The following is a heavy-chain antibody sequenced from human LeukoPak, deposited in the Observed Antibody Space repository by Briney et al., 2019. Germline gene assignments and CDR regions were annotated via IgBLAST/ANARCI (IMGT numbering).Heavy chain of an antibody. D-gene: IGHD3-3*01. V-gene: IGHV3-23*01. CDR1: GGSISSSTYY. CDR3: ASAQYYDFWSAPGY. Sequence: PSETLSLTCTVSGGSISSSTYYWAWIRQSPGKGLEWVSGISGSGDNTYYADSVKGRFTISRDNSKNTLYLQMNSLRAEDTAVYYCASAQYYDFWSAPGYWGQGTLVTVSS. J-gene: IGHJ4*02. CDR2: ISGSGDNT.